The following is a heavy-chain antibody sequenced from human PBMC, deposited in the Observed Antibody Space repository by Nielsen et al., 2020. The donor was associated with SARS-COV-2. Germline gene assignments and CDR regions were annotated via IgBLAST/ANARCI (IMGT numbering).Heavy chain of an antibody. J-gene: IGHJ3*02. CDR3: ASLSVGNYYDSSGYFNI. Sequence: GESLKISCAASGFTFSSYAMHWVRQAPGKGLEWVAVISYDGSNKYYADSVKGRFTISRDNAKNSLYLQMNSLRAEDTALYHCASLSVGNYYDSSGYFNIWGQGTMVTVSS. CDR2: ISYDGSNK. D-gene: IGHD3-22*01. V-gene: IGHV3-30-3*01. CDR1: GFTFSSYA.